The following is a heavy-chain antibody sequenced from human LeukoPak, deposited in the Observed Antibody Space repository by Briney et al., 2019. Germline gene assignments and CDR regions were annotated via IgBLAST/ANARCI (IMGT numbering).Heavy chain of an antibody. Sequence: PSETLSLTCTVSGVSISSYYWSWIRQPPGKGLEWIGYIYYSGSTNYNPSLKSRVTISVDTSKNQFSLKLSSVTAADTAVYYCARNKYSSGVGVLFDYWGQGTQVTVSS. V-gene: IGHV4-59*08. D-gene: IGHD6-19*01. CDR3: ARNKYSSGVGVLFDY. J-gene: IGHJ4*02. CDR2: IYYSGST. CDR1: GVSISSYY.